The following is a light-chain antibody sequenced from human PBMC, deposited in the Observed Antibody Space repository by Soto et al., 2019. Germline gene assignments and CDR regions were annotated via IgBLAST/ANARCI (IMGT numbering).Light chain of an antibody. CDR2: EII. V-gene: IGLV2-14*01. CDR1: SSDIGNYNY. CDR3: SSYTSNSIVV. J-gene: IGLJ2*01. Sequence: QSVLTQPASVSGSPGQSITISCIGTSSDIGNYNYVSWYQHHPGKAPKAMIYEIINRPSGVSNRFSGSKSGNTASLTISGLQAEDEAVYYCSSYTSNSIVVFGGGTKVTVL.